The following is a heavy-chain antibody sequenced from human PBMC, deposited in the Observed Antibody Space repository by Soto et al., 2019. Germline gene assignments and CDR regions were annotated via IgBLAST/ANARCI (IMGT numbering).Heavy chain of an antibody. D-gene: IGHD3-22*01. CDR3: AASSSEGYFDY. J-gene: IGHJ4*02. CDR1: GGSITNFQ. CDR2: VYFSGST. Sequence: SETLSLTCTVSGGSITNFQWSWIRQPQGKGLEWIGYVYFSGSTKYNPPFKSRVTMSIDTSKNEFSLRLISVTAADSAAYSSAASSSEGYFDYWGQGALVTVSS. V-gene: IGHV4-59*01.